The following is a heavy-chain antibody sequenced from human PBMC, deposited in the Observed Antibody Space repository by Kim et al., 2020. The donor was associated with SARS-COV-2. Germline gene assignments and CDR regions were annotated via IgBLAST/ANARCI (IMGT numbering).Heavy chain of an antibody. CDR1: GFTFSAYD. Sequence: GGSLRLSCATSGFTFSAYDMNWVRQAPGKGLEWLSFITKSSTTIYYADSVKGRFTISRDNAKNSLYLQMNSLRDEDTALYYCVRERMGGAFDIWGQGTMVTVSS. CDR2: ITKSSTTI. D-gene: IGHD3-16*01. CDR3: VRERMGGAFDI. J-gene: IGHJ3*02. V-gene: IGHV3-48*02.